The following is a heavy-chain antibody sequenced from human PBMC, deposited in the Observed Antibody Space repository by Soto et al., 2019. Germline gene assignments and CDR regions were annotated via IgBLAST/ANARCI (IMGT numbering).Heavy chain of an antibody. D-gene: IGHD3-22*01. CDR3: ARLITATIGVDY. J-gene: IGHJ4*02. Sequence: QVQLVQSGAEVKKPGASVNVSCKASGYIFSSYAMHWVRQAPGQRLEWMGWINAGNGYTKYSQKFQGRVTITWDTSASTAYMDLSSLRSDDTAVYYCARLITATIGVDYWGQGTLVTVSS. CDR2: INAGNGYT. V-gene: IGHV1-3*01. CDR1: GYIFSSYA.